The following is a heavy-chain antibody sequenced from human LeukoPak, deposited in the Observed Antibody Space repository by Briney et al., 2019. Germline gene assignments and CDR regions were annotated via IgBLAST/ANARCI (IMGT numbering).Heavy chain of an antibody. D-gene: IGHD3-22*01. CDR2: ISSSSSYI. V-gene: IGHV3-21*01. Sequence: GGSLRLSCAASGFTFSSYSMNWVRQAPGKGLEWVSSISSSSSYIYYADSVKGRFTISRDNAKNSLYLQMNSLRAEDTAVYYCVRVPYAYYYDSSGYYHPPDNWFDPWGQGTLVTVSS. CDR1: GFTFSSYS. J-gene: IGHJ5*02. CDR3: VRVPYAYYYDSSGYYHPPDNWFDP.